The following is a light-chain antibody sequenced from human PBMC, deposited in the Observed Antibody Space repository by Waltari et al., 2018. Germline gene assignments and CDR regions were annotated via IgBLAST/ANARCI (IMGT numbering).Light chain of an antibody. J-gene: IGLJ1*01. CDR1: TDAIGRSTY. CDR2: EVK. V-gene: IGLV2-14*01. CDR3: SAYTTSNTLV. Sequence: QSALTQPASVSGSPGHSITISCTGTTDAIGRSTYVSWYQLHPGKAPKLIIYEVKYRPSGVSSRFSGSRSANTASLTISGLQAEDEADYCCSAYTTSNTLVFGTGTYVTVL.